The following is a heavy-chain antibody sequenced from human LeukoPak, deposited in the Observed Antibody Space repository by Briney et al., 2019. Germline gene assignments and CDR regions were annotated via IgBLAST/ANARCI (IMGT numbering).Heavy chain of an antibody. CDR3: AKGTLGRGSGAIRS. V-gene: IGHV3-23*01. CDR1: GLTFSDFA. CDR2: IEGHADVA. D-gene: IGHD3-16*01. Sequence: GGSLRLSCATSGLTFSDFAMTWVRQAPGKGLEWASTIEGHADVAYYSDSVKGRFTISRDNSKNTLYLHMNSLRAEDTAVYYCAKGTLGRGSGAIRSWGQGTLVAVSS. J-gene: IGHJ5*02.